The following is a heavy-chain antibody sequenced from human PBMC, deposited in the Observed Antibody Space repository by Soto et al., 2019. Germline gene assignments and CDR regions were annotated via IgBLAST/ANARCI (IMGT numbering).Heavy chain of an antibody. CDR1: GGSISSSSYY. CDR3: ARASPDYYYYYYMDV. Sequence: SETLSLTCTVSGGSISSSSYYWGWIRQPPGKGLEWIGSIYYSGSTYYNPSLKSRVTISVDTSKNQFSLKLSSVTAADTAVYYCARASPDYYYYYYMDVWGKGTTVTVS. J-gene: IGHJ6*03. V-gene: IGHV4-39*01. CDR2: IYYSGST.